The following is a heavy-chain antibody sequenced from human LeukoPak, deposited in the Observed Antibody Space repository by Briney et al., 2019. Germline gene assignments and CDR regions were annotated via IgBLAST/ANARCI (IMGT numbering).Heavy chain of an antibody. CDR1: GGSISSYY. Sequence: SETLSLTCTVSGGSISSYYWSWIRQPPGKGLEWIGYIYYSGSTNYNPSLKGRVTISVDTSKNQFSLKLSSVTAADTAVYYCARLDSSGYYYYWGQGTLVTVSS. D-gene: IGHD3-22*01. V-gene: IGHV4-59*01. J-gene: IGHJ4*02. CDR3: ARLDSSGYYYY. CDR2: IYYSGST.